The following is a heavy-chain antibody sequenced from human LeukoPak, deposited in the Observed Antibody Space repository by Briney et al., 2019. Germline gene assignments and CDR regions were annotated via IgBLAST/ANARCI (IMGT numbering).Heavy chain of an antibody. J-gene: IGHJ3*02. CDR3: ARDPGSSGYYDAFDI. Sequence: SETLSLTCAVYGGSFSGYYWSWIRQPPGKGLEWIGEINHSGSTNYNPSLKSRVTISVDTSKNQFSLKLSSVTAADTAVYYCARDPGSSGYYDAFDIWGQGTMVTVSS. V-gene: IGHV4-34*01. CDR2: INHSGST. CDR1: GGSFSGYY. D-gene: IGHD3-22*01.